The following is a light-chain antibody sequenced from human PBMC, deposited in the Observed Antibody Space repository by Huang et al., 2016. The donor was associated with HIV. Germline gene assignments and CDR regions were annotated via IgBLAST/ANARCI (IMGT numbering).Light chain of an antibody. CDR2: GAS. CDR3: QQYNNWPPWT. V-gene: IGKV3-15*01. J-gene: IGKJ1*01. Sequence: EIVMTQSPATLSVSPGERATLSCRTSQSVSSNLAWYQQKPGQAPRLLIYGASSRATGIPSSFSGSVSGTEFTLTISSLQSEDFAVYYCQQYNNWPPWTFGQGTKVEIK. CDR1: QSVSSN.